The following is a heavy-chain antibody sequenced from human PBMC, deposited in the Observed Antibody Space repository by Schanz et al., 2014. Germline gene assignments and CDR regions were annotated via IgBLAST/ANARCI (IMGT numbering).Heavy chain of an antibody. CDR2: ISPSRSYI. V-gene: IGHV3-21*02. CDR3: ARVELSVYYYAMDV. CDR1: GFTFSSYN. J-gene: IGHJ6*02. D-gene: IGHD2-15*01. Sequence: EVQLVESGGGLVRPGDSLRLSCAASGFTFSSYNINWVRQAPGKGLEYISSISPSRSYIYYADSVKGRFTISRDNAKNSLYLQMNSLRAEDAAVYYCARVELSVYYYAMDVWGQGTTVTVSS.